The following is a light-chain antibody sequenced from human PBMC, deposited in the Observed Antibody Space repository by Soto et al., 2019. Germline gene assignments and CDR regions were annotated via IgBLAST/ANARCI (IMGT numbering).Light chain of an antibody. V-gene: IGKV3-20*01. CDR2: DTS. CDR1: QSVSSR. Sequence: EIVMTQSPCTLSLSPGERATLSCRASQSVSSRLAWYQQKPGQAPRLLIYDTSTRATGVPARFSGSGSGTDFTLTISRLEPEDFAVYYCQQYKTSSWTFGQGTKV. CDR3: QQYKTSSWT. J-gene: IGKJ1*01.